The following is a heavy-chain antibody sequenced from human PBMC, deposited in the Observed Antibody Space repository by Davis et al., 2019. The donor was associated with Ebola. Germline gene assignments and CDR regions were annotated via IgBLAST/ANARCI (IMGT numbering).Heavy chain of an antibody. D-gene: IGHD3-3*01. CDR2: IIPIFGTA. CDR3: ARGDDF. CDR1: VGTFSSYA. Sequence: SVKVSCKASVGTFSSYAISWVRQAPGQGLEWMGGIIPIFGTANYAQKFQGRVTMTRNTSISTAYMELSRLRSDDTAVYYCARGDDFWGQGTLVTVSS. V-gene: IGHV1-69*05. J-gene: IGHJ4*02.